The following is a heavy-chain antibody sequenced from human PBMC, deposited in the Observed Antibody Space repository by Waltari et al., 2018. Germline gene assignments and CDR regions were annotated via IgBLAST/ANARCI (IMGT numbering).Heavy chain of an antibody. Sequence: DVQLLESGGGLIQPGESLKLSCAASGFTFSNYGMSWVRRAPGKGLEWVSVISGTSGATYDADFVQGRFSISRDNSKNILYLQLNSLRTEDTAIYYCAKSTTSWFASIDSWGQGALVTVSS. CDR2: ISGTSGAT. D-gene: IGHD2-2*01. V-gene: IGHV3-23*01. CDR1: GFTFSNYG. CDR3: AKSTTSWFASIDS. J-gene: IGHJ4*02.